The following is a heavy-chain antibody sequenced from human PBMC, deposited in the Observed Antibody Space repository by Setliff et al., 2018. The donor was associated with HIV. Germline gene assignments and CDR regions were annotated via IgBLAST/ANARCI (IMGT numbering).Heavy chain of an antibody. V-gene: IGHV4-39*07. Sequence: PSETLSLTCNVSGGSFIGSSFQSTWIRQPPGRGLEWIGDIAYSGTTVYTNYNPSLKSRVTVSEDTSRHQFFLKLTSVTADDTGIYYCAGGPPFAFWGQGLLVTVSS. CDR1: GGSFIGSSFQ. CDR2: IAYSGTTVYT. CDR3: AGGPPFAF. J-gene: IGHJ4*02.